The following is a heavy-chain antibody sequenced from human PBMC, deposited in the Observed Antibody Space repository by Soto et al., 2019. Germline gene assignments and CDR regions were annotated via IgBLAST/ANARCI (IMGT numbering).Heavy chain of an antibody. CDR1: GYSFTIYW. CDR3: YCTNGVVLPWLAFDI. J-gene: IGHJ3*02. V-gene: IGHV5-51*01. D-gene: IGHD2-8*01. Sequence: GESLKISCKGSGYSFTIYWIAWVRQMPGKGLELMGIIYPDDSDTRYSPSFQGQVTISADKSISTAYLQWSSLKASDTAMYYCYCTNGVVLPWLAFDIWGQGTMVTVSS. CDR2: IYPDDSDT.